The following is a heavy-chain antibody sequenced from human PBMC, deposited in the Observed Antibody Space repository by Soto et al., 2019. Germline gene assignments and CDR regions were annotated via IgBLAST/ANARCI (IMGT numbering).Heavy chain of an antibody. D-gene: IGHD2-15*01. CDR3: ARLVVVVAADLIDGIWFDP. CDR1: GYTFTSYG. J-gene: IGHJ5*02. Sequence: ASVKVSCKASGYTFTSYGISWVRQAPGQGLEWMGWISAYNGNTNYAQKLQGRVTMTTDTSTSTAYMELRSLRSDDTAVYYCARLVVVVAADLIDGIWFDPWGQGTLVTVSS. V-gene: IGHV1-18*01. CDR2: ISAYNGNT.